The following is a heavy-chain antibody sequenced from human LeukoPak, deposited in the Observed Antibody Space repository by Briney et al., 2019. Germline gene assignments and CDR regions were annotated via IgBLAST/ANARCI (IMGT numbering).Heavy chain of an antibody. V-gene: IGHV3-23*01. CDR2: ICGSGGST. D-gene: IGHD6-6*01. J-gene: IGHJ5*02. Sequence: QPGGSLRLSCAASGFTFSSYAMSWVRQAPGKGLEWVSAICGSGGSTYYADSVKGRFTISGDNSKNTLYLQMNSLRAEDTAVYYCAKVPVGGIAARPNWFDPWGQGTLVTVSS. CDR1: GFTFSSYA. CDR3: AKVPVGGIAARPNWFDP.